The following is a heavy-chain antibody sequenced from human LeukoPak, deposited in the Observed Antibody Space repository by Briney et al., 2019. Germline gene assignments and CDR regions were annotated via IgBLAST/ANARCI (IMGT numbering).Heavy chain of an antibody. CDR1: GFTFSSYN. CDR2: ISSSSSCI. V-gene: IGHV3-21*01. Sequence: GGSLRLSCAASGFTFSSYNMNWVRQAPGKGLEWVSSISSSSSCIYYADSVRGRFTISRDNAKNSLYLQMNSLRAEDTAVYYCASTGYSSSYGYWGQGTLVTASS. CDR3: ASTGYSSSYGY. J-gene: IGHJ4*02. D-gene: IGHD6-13*01.